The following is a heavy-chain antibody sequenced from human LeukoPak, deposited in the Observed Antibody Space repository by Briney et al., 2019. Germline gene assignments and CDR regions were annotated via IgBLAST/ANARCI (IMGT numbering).Heavy chain of an antibody. CDR3: ARDSSAVLEF. Sequence: GASVKVSCKASGYTFTEHYIHWVRQAPGQGLEWMGWINPNSGDTNYAQNSQGRVTITRDASNSIVYMEVSSLSSDDTAVCYCARDSSAVLEFWGQGTPVTVSP. D-gene: IGHD2-2*01. V-gene: IGHV1-2*02. J-gene: IGHJ4*02. CDR1: GYTFTEHY. CDR2: INPNSGDT.